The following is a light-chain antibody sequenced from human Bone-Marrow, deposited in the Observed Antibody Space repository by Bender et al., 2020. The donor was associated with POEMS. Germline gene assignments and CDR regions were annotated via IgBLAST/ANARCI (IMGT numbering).Light chain of an antibody. CDR2: KDS. J-gene: IGLJ2*01. CDR3: QSADSSGAYSI. CDR1: VLAKKY. Sequence: SYELTQASSVSVSPGQTARITCSGDVLAKKYGRWFQQKPGQAPVLLMSKDSERPSRIPERFSGSGSGTTVTLTISGVQPEDEADYYCQSADSSGAYSIFGGGTKLTVL. V-gene: IGLV3-25*03.